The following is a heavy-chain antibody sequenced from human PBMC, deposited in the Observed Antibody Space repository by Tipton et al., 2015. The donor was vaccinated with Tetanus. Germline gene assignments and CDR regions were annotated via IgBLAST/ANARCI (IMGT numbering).Heavy chain of an antibody. D-gene: IGHD1-14*01. Sequence: TLSLTYVVSGGSINSSDWWTWVRQPPGKGLEWIGEIHHSGSTNYNPSLKSRVTISLDTSTSQFSLRLTSVTAADTAVYYCTRGGISGDYYSDYWGQGTLVTVSS. CDR3: TRGGISGDYYSDY. CDR2: IHHSGST. CDR1: GGSINSSDW. J-gene: IGHJ4*02. V-gene: IGHV4-4*02.